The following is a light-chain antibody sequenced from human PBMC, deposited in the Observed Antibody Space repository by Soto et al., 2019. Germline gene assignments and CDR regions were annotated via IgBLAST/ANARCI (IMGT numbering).Light chain of an antibody. CDR3: CSYAGSYTFEV. CDR2: DVN. V-gene: IGLV2-11*01. CDR1: RYDVGGYNY. Sequence: QSALTQPRSVSGSPGQSVTISCTGTRYDVGGYNYVSWYQQHPGKAPKLMIYDVNKRPSGVPDRFSGSKSGNTASLTISVLQAEDEADYYCCSYAGSYTFEVFGGGTKLTVL. J-gene: IGLJ2*01.